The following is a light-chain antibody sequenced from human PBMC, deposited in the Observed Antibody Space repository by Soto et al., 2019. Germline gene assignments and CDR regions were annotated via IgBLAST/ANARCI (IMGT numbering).Light chain of an antibody. CDR3: LQDYNYPFT. CDR1: QDIRKD. Sequence: AIQMTQSPSSLSASVGDRVTITCRASQDIRKDLAWYQQKPGKAPQILIYGASTLQTGVASRFSGSGSATDFTLTIRSLQTEDSAAYYCLQDYNYPFTFGQGTKVDIK. V-gene: IGKV1-6*01. CDR2: GAS. J-gene: IGKJ2*01.